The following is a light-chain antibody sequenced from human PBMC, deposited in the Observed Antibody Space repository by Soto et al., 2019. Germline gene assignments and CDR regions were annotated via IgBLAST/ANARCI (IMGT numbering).Light chain of an antibody. Sequence: QSALTQPASVSGAPGQSITISCTGTSSDIGSNNYVSWFQQRPGKAPTLIIYEVSNRPSGVSTHFSGSKYGSTASLTISGLLPDDEAEYYGSSYTATTRLFGGGSELTVL. CDR1: SSDIGSNNY. CDR2: EVS. V-gene: IGLV2-14*01. CDR3: SSYTATTRL. J-gene: IGLJ3*02.